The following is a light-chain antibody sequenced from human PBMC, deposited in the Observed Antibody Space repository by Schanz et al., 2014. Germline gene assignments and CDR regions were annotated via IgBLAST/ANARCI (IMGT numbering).Light chain of an antibody. CDR3: QQYSGYST. CDR1: QSISSW. V-gene: IGKV1-5*01. J-gene: IGKJ1*01. Sequence: DIQMTQSPSTLSASVGDRVTFTCRASQSISSWLAWYQQKPGKAPKVLIYGASNLESGVPSRFSGSGSGSEITLTISSLQPDDFATYYCQQYSGYSTFGQGTKVEVK. CDR2: GAS.